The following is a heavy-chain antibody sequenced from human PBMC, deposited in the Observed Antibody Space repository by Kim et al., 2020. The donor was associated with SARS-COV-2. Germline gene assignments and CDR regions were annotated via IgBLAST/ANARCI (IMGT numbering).Heavy chain of an antibody. D-gene: IGHD7-27*01. CDR3: AKRARLNGGPFDS. V-gene: IGHV3-23*01. CDR1: RFTFINYF. J-gene: IGHJ4*02. Sequence: GGSLRLSCAASRFTFINYFMSWVRQAPGKGLEWVSAISGSGDITYYADSVKGRFTISRDNSKNTLYLQMDSLRVEDTAVYYCAKRARLNGGPFDSWIQGTLVTVSS. CDR2: ISGSGDIT.